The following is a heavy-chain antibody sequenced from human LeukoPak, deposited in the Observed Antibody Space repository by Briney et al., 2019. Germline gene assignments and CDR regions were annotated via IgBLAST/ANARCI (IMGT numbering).Heavy chain of an antibody. J-gene: IGHJ4*02. V-gene: IGHV1-18*01. CDR3: ARVGGVVAVAGNELDY. CDR2: ISAYNGNT. Sequence: GASVNVSCKASGYTFTSYGISWVRQAPGQGLEWMGWISAYNGNTNYAQKLQGRVTMTTDTSASTAYMELRSLRSDDTAVYYCARVGGVVAVAGNELDYWGQGTLVTVSS. CDR1: GYTFTSYG. D-gene: IGHD6-19*01.